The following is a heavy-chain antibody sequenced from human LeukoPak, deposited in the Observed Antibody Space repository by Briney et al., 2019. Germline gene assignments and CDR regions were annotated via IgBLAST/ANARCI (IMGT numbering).Heavy chain of an antibody. CDR2: ISRSGGTT. V-gene: IGHV3-23*01. CDR3: AREGYYGSGSPPSLYFDY. CDR1: GFTFNNYA. J-gene: IGHJ4*02. D-gene: IGHD3-10*01. Sequence: GGSLRLSCAASGFTFNNYAMNWVRQAPGKGLEWVSVISRSGGTTYYADSVKGRFTISRDNSRSTLYLQMNSLRPEDTAIYYCAREGYYGSGSPPSLYFDYWGQGTLVTVSS.